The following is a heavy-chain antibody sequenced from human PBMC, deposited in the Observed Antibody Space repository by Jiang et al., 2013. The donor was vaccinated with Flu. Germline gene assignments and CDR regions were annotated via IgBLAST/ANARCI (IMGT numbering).Heavy chain of an antibody. CDR1: GFTLNSFG. J-gene: IGHJ4*02. CDR3: AKALRTTDYFAY. D-gene: IGHD1-14*01. V-gene: IGHV3-30*02. CDR2: IHYDGRST. Sequence: SGGGVVQPGGSLRLSCAASGFTLNSFGMHWVRQAPGKGLEWLAFIHYDGRSTTYADSMKGRFTISRDDSNNTLYLQMSSLRIEDTAVYYCAKALRTTDYFAYWGQGTLVIVSS.